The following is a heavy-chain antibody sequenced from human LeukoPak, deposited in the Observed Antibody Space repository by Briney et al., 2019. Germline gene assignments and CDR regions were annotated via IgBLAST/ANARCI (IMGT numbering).Heavy chain of an antibody. CDR3: ARAPYSSGWYYFDY. CDR1: GFTFSSYA. D-gene: IGHD6-19*01. Sequence: PGGSLRLSCAASGFTFSSYAVHWVRQAPGKGLEWVALISYDGSTRDYVDSEKGRFTTSRDNSINTLYLQMNSLRPEDTAVYYCARAPYSSGWYYFDYWGQGTLVTVSS. CDR2: ISYDGSTR. V-gene: IGHV3-30*04. J-gene: IGHJ4*02.